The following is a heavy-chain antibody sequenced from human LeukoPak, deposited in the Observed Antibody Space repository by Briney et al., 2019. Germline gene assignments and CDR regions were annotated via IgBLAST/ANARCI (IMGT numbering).Heavy chain of an antibody. J-gene: IGHJ4*02. CDR1: GGSISSYY. CDR2: IYYSGST. V-gene: IGHV4-59*01. D-gene: IGHD5-18*01. Sequence: PSETLSLTCTVSGGSISSYYWSWIRQPPGKGLEWIGYIYYSGSTNYNPSLKSRVTISVDTSKNQFSLKLSSVTAADTAVYYCARVVSITDTAMDYFDYWGQGTLVTVSS. CDR3: ARVVSITDTAMDYFDY.